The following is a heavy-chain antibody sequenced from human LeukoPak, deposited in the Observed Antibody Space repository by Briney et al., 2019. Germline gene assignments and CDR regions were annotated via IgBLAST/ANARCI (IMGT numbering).Heavy chain of an antibody. CDR1: GGTFSSYT. D-gene: IGHD4-17*01. V-gene: IGHV1-69*02. CDR3: ARGLLTVTTCFDY. CDR2: IIPILGIA. Sequence: ASVKVSCKASGGTFSSYTISWVRQAPGQGLEWMGRIIPILGIANYAQKFQGRVTITADKSTSTAYMELSSLRSEDTAVCYCARGLLTVTTCFDYWGQGTLVTVSS. J-gene: IGHJ4*02.